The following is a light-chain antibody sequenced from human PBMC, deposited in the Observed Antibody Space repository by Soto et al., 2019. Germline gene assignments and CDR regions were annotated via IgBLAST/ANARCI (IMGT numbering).Light chain of an antibody. Sequence: DIKMTQSPSTLSASVGDRVAITCRASQSISPWLAWYQQKPGKAPKLLIYKAFSLQSGVPSRFSGSGSGTEFTLTISSLQPDDFATYYCQQYNSYSTFGQGTKVDI. CDR1: QSISPW. J-gene: IGKJ1*01. V-gene: IGKV1-5*03. CDR2: KAF. CDR3: QQYNSYST.